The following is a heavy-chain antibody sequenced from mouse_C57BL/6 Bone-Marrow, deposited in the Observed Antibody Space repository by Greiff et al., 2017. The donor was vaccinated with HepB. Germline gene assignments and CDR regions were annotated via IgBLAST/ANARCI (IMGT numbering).Heavy chain of an antibody. D-gene: IGHD3-2*02. CDR3: ARGQLRLRTWFAY. J-gene: IGHJ3*01. V-gene: IGHV5-4*01. CDR1: GFTFSSYA. Sequence: EVQLVESGGGLVKPGGSLKLSCAASGFTFSSYAMSWVRQTPEKRLEWVATISDGGSYTYYPDNVKGRFTISRDNAKNNLYLQMSHLKSEDTAMYYCARGQLRLRTWFAYWAKGLWSLSLQ. CDR2: ISDGGSYT.